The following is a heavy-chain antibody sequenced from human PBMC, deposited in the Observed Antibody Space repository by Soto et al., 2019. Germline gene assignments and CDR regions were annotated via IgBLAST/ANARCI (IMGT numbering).Heavy chain of an antibody. CDR2: IYWDDDK. J-gene: IGHJ3*01. CDR3: AHAYGGTSWPNDAFDV. V-gene: IGHV2-5*02. D-gene: IGHD2-2*01. Sequence: QITLKESGPTLVKPTQTLTLTCTVSGFSLSSDGVGVAWIRQPPGKALEWLALIYWDDDKRYSPSLKTRLTIPKDTSKNQVVLTMTNMDPVDTATYYCAHAYGGTSWPNDAFDVWGQGTVVTVSS. CDR1: GFSLSSDGVG.